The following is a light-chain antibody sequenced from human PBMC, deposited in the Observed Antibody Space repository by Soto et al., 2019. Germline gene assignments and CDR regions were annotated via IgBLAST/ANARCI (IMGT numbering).Light chain of an antibody. CDR1: QSVGSSY. CDR2: GGS. CDR3: QQYGTSPLT. J-gene: IGKJ5*01. V-gene: IGKV3-20*01. Sequence: EIVLTQSPGTLSLSPGERATLSCRASQSVGSSYLAWYQHKPGQAPRLLIHGGSSRATGVPDRFSGSGSGIDFTLTISRLEPEDFSVYYCQQYGTSPLTFGQGTRLDIE.